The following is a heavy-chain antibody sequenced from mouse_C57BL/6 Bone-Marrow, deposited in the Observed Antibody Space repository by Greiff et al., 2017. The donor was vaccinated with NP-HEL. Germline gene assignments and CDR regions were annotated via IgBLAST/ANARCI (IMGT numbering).Heavy chain of an antibody. D-gene: IGHD2-1*01. J-gene: IGHJ4*01. CDR3: ARKGYGNPYLTMDY. CDR2: INPNNGGT. V-gene: IGHV1-26*01. CDR1: GYTFTDYY. Sequence: EVQLQQSGPELVKPGASVKISCKASGYTFTDYYMNWVKQSHGKSLEWIGDINPNNGGTIYNQKFKGKATLTVDKSSSTAYMELRSLTSEDSAFYYCARKGYGNPYLTMDYWGQGTSVTVSS.